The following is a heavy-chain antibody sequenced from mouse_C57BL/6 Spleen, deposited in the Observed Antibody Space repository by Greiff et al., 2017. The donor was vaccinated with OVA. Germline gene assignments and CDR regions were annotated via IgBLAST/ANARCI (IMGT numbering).Heavy chain of an antibody. CDR3: ARAIYDGYYGY. D-gene: IGHD2-3*01. CDR1: GYSITSGYY. J-gene: IGHJ2*01. CDR2: ISYDGSN. V-gene: IGHV3-6*01. Sequence: EVQVVESGPGLVKPSQSLSLTCSVTGYSITSGYYWNWIRQFPGNKLEWMGYISYDGSNNYNPSLKNRISITRDTSKNQFFLKLNSVTTEDTATYYCARAIYDGYYGYWGQGTTLTVSS.